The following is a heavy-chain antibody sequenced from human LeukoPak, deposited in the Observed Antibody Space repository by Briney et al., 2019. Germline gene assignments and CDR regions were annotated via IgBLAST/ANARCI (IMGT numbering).Heavy chain of an antibody. Sequence: GGSLRLSCAASGVTFSNYAMSWVRPAPGKGLEWVSDVGGGGGSTHYAASVKGRFTISRDNFQRTVHLQMNSLGAEGTGVYYCVEVGSPNNCGQGFDYWGQGTLVTVSS. V-gene: IGHV3-23*01. D-gene: IGHD1-1*01. CDR3: VEVGSPNNCGQGFDY. CDR2: VGGGGGST. J-gene: IGHJ4*02. CDR1: GVTFSNYA.